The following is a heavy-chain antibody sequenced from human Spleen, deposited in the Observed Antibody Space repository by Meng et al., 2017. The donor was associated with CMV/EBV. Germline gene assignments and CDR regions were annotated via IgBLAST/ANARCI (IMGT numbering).Heavy chain of an antibody. CDR1: GGSFSGYY. Sequence: QAQLQQWGAGLLKPSEPLSLTGAVYGGSFSGYYWSWIRQPPGKGLEWIGEINHSGSTNYNLSLKSRVTISVDTSKNQFSLKLSSVTAADTAVYYCARLPDYYDSRDFWGQGTLVTVSS. J-gene: IGHJ4*02. CDR3: ARLPDYYDSRDF. V-gene: IGHV4-34*01. D-gene: IGHD3-22*01. CDR2: INHSGST.